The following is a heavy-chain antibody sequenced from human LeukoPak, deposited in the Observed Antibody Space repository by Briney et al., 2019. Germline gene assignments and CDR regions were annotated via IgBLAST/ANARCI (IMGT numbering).Heavy chain of an antibody. D-gene: IGHD3-9*01. Sequence: PSATLSLTCTVSGGSISSYYWSWIRQPPGKGLEWIGYIYYSGSTNYNPSLKSRVTISVDTSKNQFSLKLSSVTAADTAVYYCARVPSKDYDILTGYYAGAFDIWGQGTMVTVSS. CDR3: ARVPSKDYDILTGYYAGAFDI. J-gene: IGHJ3*02. CDR2: IYYSGST. V-gene: IGHV4-59*01. CDR1: GGSISSYY.